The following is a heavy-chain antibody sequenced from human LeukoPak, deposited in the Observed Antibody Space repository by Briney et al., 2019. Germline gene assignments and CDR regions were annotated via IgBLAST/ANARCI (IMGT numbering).Heavy chain of an antibody. CDR3: ASRHCSGGDCYFAGADPFDH. CDR2: VYKDGKM. J-gene: IGHJ4*02. D-gene: IGHD2-21*01. Sequence: GGSLRLSCAASGFTVSSTYMSWVRQSPGKGLEWVSVVYKDGKMFYIDSVKGRFAISRDTSKNTVFLQMNNLRAEDTAVYYCASRHCSGGDCYFAGADPFDHWGQGTLVTVSS. V-gene: IGHV3-53*01. CDR1: GFTVSSTY.